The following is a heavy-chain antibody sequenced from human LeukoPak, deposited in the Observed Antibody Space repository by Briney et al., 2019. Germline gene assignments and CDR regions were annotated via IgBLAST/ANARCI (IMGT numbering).Heavy chain of an antibody. J-gene: IGHJ6*02. D-gene: IGHD6-13*01. V-gene: IGHV4-34*01. Sequence: KPGGSLRLSCAASGFTFSDYYMSWIRQPPGKGLEWIGEINHSGSTNYNPSLKSRVTISVDTSENQFSLKLSSVTAADTAVYYCARGYSSSWYYYGMDVWGQGTTVTVSS. CDR2: INHSGST. CDR1: GFTFSDYY. CDR3: ARGYSSSWYYYGMDV.